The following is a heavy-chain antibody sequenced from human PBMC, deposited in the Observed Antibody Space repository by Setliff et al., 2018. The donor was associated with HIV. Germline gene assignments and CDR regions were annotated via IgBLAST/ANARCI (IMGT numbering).Heavy chain of an antibody. V-gene: IGHV1-3*01. J-gene: IGHJ4*02. CDR3: ARAGIWNYYFDY. D-gene: IGHD1-7*01. Sequence: SVKVSCKASGNTFTNHGIHWVRQAPGQRLEWMGWINAGNGKTRYSQKSQGRVTITRDTSASTAYMELSSLRSEDMAVYYCARAGIWNYYFDYWGQGTLVTVS. CDR1: GNTFTNHG. CDR2: INAGNGKT.